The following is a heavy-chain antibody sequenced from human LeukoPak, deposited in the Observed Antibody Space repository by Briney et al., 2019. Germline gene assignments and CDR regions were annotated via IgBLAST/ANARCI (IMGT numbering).Heavy chain of an antibody. CDR2: IHYSGNT. CDR1: GGSISSSSYY. D-gene: IGHD6-25*01. J-gene: IGHJ4*02. V-gene: IGHV4-39*01. Sequence: PSETLSLTCTVSGGSISSSSYYWGWIRHPPGKGLEWIGTIHYSGNTYYKPSLKSRVTISVDTSKNQFSLKLTSVTSADTAVYYCARRSGSGWVGFDCWGQGTLVTVSS. CDR3: ARRSGSGWVGFDC.